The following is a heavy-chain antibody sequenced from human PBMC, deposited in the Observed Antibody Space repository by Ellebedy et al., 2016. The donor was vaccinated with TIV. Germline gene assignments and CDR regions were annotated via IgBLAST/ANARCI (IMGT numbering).Heavy chain of an antibody. V-gene: IGHV3-30-3*01. D-gene: IGHD3-3*01. CDR3: ARSKLTPEYDFLSGTEWGYYYSLDV. CDR2: ISYDGTTN. Sequence: GESLKISCAASGFTFSYYAMNWVRQAPGKGLEWMAVISYDGTTNYYGASVKGLFTVSRDISKNAMFLQMNSLSVEDTALYYCARSKLTPEYDFLSGTEWGYYYSLDVWGQGTTVTVSS. J-gene: IGHJ6*02. CDR1: GFTFSYYA.